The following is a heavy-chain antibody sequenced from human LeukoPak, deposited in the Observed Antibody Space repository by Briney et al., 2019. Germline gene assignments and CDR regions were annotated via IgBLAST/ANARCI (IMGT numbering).Heavy chain of an antibody. CDR3: ARHSNYDFWSGYSSNFDY. D-gene: IGHD3-3*01. CDR1: GGSISSYY. J-gene: IGHJ4*02. CDR2: IYYSGST. V-gene: IGHV4-59*08. Sequence: SETLSLTCTVSGGSISSYYWSWIRQPPGKGLEWIGYIYYSGSTNYNPSLKGRVTISVDTSKNQFSLKLSSVTAADTAVYYCARHSNYDFWSGYSSNFDYWGQGTLVTVSS.